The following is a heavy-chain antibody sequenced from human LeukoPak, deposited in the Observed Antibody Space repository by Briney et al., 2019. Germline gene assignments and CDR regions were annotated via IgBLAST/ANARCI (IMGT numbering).Heavy chain of an antibody. CDR2: ISSSGGKT. CDR1: GFTFSSGA. V-gene: IGHV3-23*01. J-gene: IGHJ4*02. Sequence: GSSPRLSCTPSGFTFSSGATSWVRQAPGGGLEWVSGISSSGGKTYYAASLKGPFTTSTDNSKNTLCLQLNTLRAEETAVYYCAKSAEALRLFDSWGQGTLVTVSS. D-gene: IGHD3-3*01. CDR3: AKSAEALRLFDS.